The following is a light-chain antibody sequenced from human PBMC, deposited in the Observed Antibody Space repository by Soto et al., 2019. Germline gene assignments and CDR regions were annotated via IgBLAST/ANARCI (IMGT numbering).Light chain of an antibody. CDR3: SSYTSSSTVL. J-gene: IGLJ2*01. CDR2: DVS. CDR1: SSDIGGYNY. Sequence: QSALTQPASVSGSPGQSITISCTGTSSDIGGYNYVSWYQQHPGKAPKLMIYDVSNRPSGVSNRFSGSKSGSTASLTISGLQADDEADYYCSSYTSSSTVLFGGGTKLTVL. V-gene: IGLV2-14*01.